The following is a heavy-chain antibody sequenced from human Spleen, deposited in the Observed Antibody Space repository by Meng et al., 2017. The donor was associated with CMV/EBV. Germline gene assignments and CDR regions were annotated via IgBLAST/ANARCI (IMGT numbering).Heavy chain of an antibody. J-gene: IGHJ4*02. CDR3: ARHWNY. Sequence: SETLSLTCTVSGGSISTSNSYWGWIRQPPGKGLEWIGSIYYSGSTCYNPSLKSRVTISVDTSKNQFSLKLSSMTAADTAVYYCARHWNYWGQGTLVTVSS. CDR2: IYYSGST. CDR1: GGSISTSNSY. V-gene: IGHV4-39*01. D-gene: IGHD3-3*01.